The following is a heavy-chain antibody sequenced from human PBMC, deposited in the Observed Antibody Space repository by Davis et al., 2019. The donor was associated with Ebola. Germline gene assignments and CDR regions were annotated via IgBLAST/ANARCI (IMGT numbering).Heavy chain of an antibody. Sequence: PSETLSLTCAVYGGSFSGYYWSWIRQPPGKGLEWIGEINHSGSTNYNPSLKSRVTISVDTSKNQFSLKLSSVTAADTAVYYCARFQTDYYDSSGYFPNYGMDVWGQGTTVTVSS. J-gene: IGHJ6*02. D-gene: IGHD3-22*01. CDR2: INHSGST. CDR3: ARFQTDYYDSSGYFPNYGMDV. CDR1: GGSFSGYY. V-gene: IGHV4-34*01.